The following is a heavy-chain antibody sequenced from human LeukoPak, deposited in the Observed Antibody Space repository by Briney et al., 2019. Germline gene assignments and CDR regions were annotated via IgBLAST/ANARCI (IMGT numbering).Heavy chain of an antibody. J-gene: IGHJ6*03. CDR2: IYTSGST. CDR3: ARGITMVRGVIITNYYMDV. CDR1: GGSISSYY. Sequence: SETLSLTCTVSGGSISSYYWSWIRQPPGKGLVWIGYIYTSGSTNYNPSLKSRVTISVDTSKNQFSLKLSSVTAADTAVYYCARGITMVRGVIITNYYMDVWGKGTTVTVSS. V-gene: IGHV4-4*09. D-gene: IGHD3-10*01.